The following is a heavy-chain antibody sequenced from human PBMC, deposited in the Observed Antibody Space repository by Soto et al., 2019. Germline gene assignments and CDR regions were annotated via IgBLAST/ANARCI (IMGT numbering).Heavy chain of an antibody. Sequence: SETLSLTCAVSGGSISSSNWWSWVRQPPGKGLEWIGEIYHSGSTNYNPSLKSRVTISVDKSKNQFSLKLSSVTAADTAVYYCARADSYGYGRFDYWGQGTLVTVSP. CDR2: IYHSGST. CDR1: GGSISSSNW. CDR3: ARADSYGYGRFDY. V-gene: IGHV4-4*02. D-gene: IGHD5-18*01. J-gene: IGHJ4*02.